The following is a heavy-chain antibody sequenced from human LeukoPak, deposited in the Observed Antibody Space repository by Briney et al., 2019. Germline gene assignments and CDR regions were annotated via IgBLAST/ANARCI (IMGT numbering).Heavy chain of an antibody. CDR3: ARDCGGDCYNTDDAFDI. V-gene: IGHV1-18*01. Sequence: GASVKVFCKASGYTFTSYGISWVRQAPGQGLEWMGWISAYNGNTNYAQKLQGRVTMTTDTSTSTAYMELRSLRSDDTAVYYCARDCGGDCYNTDDAFDIWGQGTMVTVSS. J-gene: IGHJ3*02. CDR1: GYTFTSYG. CDR2: ISAYNGNT. D-gene: IGHD2-21*02.